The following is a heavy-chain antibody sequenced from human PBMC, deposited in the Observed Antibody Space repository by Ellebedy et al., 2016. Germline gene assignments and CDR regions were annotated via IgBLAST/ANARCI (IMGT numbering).Heavy chain of an antibody. CDR1: GGSVSSGGYS. V-gene: IGHV4-30-2*01. CDR2: IHHTGST. J-gene: IGHJ4*02. CDR3: ARRLGARPPSD. D-gene: IGHD1-26*01. Sequence: LRLSXAVSGGSVSSGGYSWSWIRQPPGKGLEWIGYIHHTGSTYYNPSLKSRVTIFADTSKNQFSLRLSSVTAADTAVYYCARRLGARPPSDWGQGTLVIVSS.